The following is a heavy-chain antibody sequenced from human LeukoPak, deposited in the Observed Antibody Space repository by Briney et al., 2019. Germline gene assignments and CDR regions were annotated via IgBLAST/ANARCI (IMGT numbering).Heavy chain of an antibody. J-gene: IGHJ4*02. D-gene: IGHD4-17*01. Sequence: ASVKVSCKASGYTFTSYYMHWVRQAPGLGLEWMGIINPSGGSTSYAQKFQGRVTMTRDTSTSTVYMELSSLRSEDTAVYYCARARSSVTTVTTPGYWGQGTLVTVSS. CDR3: ARARSSVTTVTTPGY. CDR2: INPSGGST. V-gene: IGHV1-46*01. CDR1: GYTFTSYY.